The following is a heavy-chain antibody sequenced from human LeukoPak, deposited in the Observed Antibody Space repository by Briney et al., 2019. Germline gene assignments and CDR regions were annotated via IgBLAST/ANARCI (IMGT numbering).Heavy chain of an antibody. V-gene: IGHV4-34*01. D-gene: IGHD6-6*01. CDR2: INHSGST. J-gene: IGHJ5*02. CDR1: GFTFSSYA. CDR3: AREVAARPHWFDP. Sequence: GSLRLSCAASGFTFSSYAMSWVRQAPGKGLEWIGEINHSGSTNYNPSLKSRVTISVDTSKNQFSLKLSSVTAADTAVYYCAREVAARPHWFDPWGQGTLVTVSS.